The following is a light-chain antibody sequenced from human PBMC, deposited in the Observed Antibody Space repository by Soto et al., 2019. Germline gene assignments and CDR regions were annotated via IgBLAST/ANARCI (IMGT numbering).Light chain of an antibody. CDR3: QQHHGGHPIT. J-gene: IGKJ5*01. CDR2: DAS. Sequence: ESVLSQSPCTLSLSPAERATLSWRASQSDSSSYLAWYQQKPGQAPRNLIYDASTSATGSAHRFSSSGAGTAYFIPIISLLQADDVVTYCQQHHGGHPITFGQGTRLEIK. CDR1: QSDSSSY. V-gene: IGKV3-20*01.